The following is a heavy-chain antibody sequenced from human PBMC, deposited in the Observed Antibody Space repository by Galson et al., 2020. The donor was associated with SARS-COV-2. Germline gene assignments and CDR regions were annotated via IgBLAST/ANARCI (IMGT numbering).Heavy chain of an antibody. CDR2: ISFDGSNK. CDR3: ARSGSGSYYMAFDY. D-gene: IGHD3-10*01. CDR1: GFTFITYA. V-gene: IGHV3-30-3*01. J-gene: IGHJ4*02. Sequence: GGSLRLSFAAPGFTFITYAMHWFRQAPGKGLDWLAVISFDGSNKYYADSLKGRFTISRDNSKNTLYLQMNSLRAEDTAVYYCARSGSGSYYMAFDYCGQGTLVTVSS.